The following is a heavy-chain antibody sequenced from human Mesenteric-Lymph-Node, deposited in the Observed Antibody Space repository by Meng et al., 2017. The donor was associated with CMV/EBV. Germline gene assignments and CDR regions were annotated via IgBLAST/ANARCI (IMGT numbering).Heavy chain of an antibody. CDR3: ASGGCNSTSCYEYFQH. V-gene: IGHV4-61*01. CDR2: IYYSGST. D-gene: IGHD2-2*01. CDR1: SVSSGSYY. J-gene: IGHJ1*01. Sequence: SVSSGSYYWSWIRQPPGKGLEWIGYIYYSGSTNYNPSLKSRVTISVDTSKNQFSLKLSSVTAADTAVYYCASGGCNSTSCYEYFQHWGQGTLVTVSS.